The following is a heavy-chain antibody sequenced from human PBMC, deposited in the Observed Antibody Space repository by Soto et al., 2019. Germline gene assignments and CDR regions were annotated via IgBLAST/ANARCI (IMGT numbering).Heavy chain of an antibody. D-gene: IGHD6-13*01. CDR2: IYWDDDK. CDR3: AHRLKRIVAAAVDFDY. CDR1: GFSLSTSGVG. J-gene: IGHJ4*02. V-gene: IGHV2-5*02. Sequence: QITLKESGPTLVKPTQTRTLTCTFSGFSLSTSGVGVGWIRQPPGKALEWLALIYWDDDKRYSPSLKSRLTITKHPSKNQVVLTMTNRDPVDTATYYCAHRLKRIVAAAVDFDYWGQGTLVTVSS.